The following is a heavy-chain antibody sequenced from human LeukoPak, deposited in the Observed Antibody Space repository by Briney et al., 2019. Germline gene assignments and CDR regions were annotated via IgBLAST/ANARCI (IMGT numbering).Heavy chain of an antibody. D-gene: IGHD5-24*01. CDR3: ARDSYNNVDY. Sequence: PGGSLRLSCAASGFTFSSYGMHWVRQAPGKGLEWVAVISYDGSNKYYADSVKGRFTVSRDNAKNTVYLQMNSLRAEDTAVYYCARDSYNNVDYWGQGTLVTVSS. CDR1: GFTFSSYG. CDR2: ISYDGSNK. V-gene: IGHV3-30*03. J-gene: IGHJ4*02.